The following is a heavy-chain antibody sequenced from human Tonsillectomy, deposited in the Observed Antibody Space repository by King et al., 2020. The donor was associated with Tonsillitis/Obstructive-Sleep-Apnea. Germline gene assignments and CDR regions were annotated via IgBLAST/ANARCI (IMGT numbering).Heavy chain of an antibody. V-gene: IGHV4-4*02. J-gene: IGHJ3*02. CDR1: GGSISSSNL. CDR3: ARDGRDCSGGSCYSGAFDI. Sequence: QLQESGPGLVKPSGTLSLTCAVSGGSISSSNLWSWVRQPPGKGLEWIGEIYHSGSTNYNPSLKSRVTISVDKAKNQFSLKLTSVTAADTAVYYCARDGRDCSGGSCYSGAFDIWGQGTMVTVSS. CDR2: IYHSGST. D-gene: IGHD2-15*01.